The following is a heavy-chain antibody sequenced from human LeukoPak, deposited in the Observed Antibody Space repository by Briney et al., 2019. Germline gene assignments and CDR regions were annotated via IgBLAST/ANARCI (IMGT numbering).Heavy chain of an antibody. V-gene: IGHV3-30-3*01. CDR2: VSYDGNDG. J-gene: IGHJ4*02. D-gene: IGHD3-10*01. Sequence: GGSLSLSFIGSGFYFTYYAIYRARQAPGKGLEWVAVVSYDGNDGYYADSVKGRFSISRDNSQNTLTLQMNNLRVDDTAIYYCANLAWHVGSYFFDNWGQGTLVTVSS. CDR1: GFYFTYYA. CDR3: ANLAWHVGSYFFDN.